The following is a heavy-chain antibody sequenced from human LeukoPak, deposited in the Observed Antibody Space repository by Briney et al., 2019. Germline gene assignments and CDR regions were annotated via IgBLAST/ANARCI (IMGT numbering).Heavy chain of an antibody. D-gene: IGHD5-24*01. J-gene: IGHJ3*02. CDR2: ISPSGGST. CDR3: ARDKMAGRDGYNFGIFDI. Sequence: ASVKVSCKASGYTFTSYYMHWVRQAPGQGLEWMGIISPSGGSTSYAQKFQGRVTMTRDTSTSTVYMELSSLRSEDTAVYYCARDKMAGRDGYNFGIFDIWGQGTMVTVSS. CDR1: GYTFTSYY. V-gene: IGHV1-46*01.